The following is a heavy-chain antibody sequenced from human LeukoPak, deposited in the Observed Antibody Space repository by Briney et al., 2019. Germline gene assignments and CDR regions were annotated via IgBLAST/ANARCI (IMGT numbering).Heavy chain of an antibody. J-gene: IGHJ4*02. CDR2: IYPDDSDT. CDR3: ARSYGTWNYADY. D-gene: IGHD3-10*01. V-gene: IGHV5-51*06. Sequence: GESLKISCQGSGYNFTIHWIAWVRQMPGQGLELMGIIYPDDSDTRYSPSFQGQVTISADKSITTAYLQWSSLKASDTAMYYCARSYGTWNYADYWGQGTLLTVSS. CDR1: GYNFTIHW.